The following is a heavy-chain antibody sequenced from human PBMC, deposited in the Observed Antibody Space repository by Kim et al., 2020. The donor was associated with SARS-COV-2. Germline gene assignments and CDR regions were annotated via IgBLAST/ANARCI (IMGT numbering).Heavy chain of an antibody. J-gene: IGHJ6*02. D-gene: IGHD1-26*01. CDR1: GFTFSSYA. CDR3: ASFGGPRGTYYYYVMDV. Sequence: LSLPCAVSGFTFSSYAMHWVRQAPGKGLEWVAVISYYGSSKYYADSVKGRFTISRDNSKNTLYLQMNSLRGEDTAVYYCASFGGPRGTYYYYVMDVWGQGTTVTVSS. V-gene: IGHV3-30*04. CDR2: ISYYGSSK.